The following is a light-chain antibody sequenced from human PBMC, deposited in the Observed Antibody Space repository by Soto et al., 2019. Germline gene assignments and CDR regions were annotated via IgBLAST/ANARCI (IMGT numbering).Light chain of an antibody. J-gene: IGKJ1*01. V-gene: IGKV1-5*01. CDR3: QQYNSYSWT. Sequence: DIHMTQSPSTLSASVGYIFTITCRASQTITRWMAWYQQKPVKAPKLLIYDASTLESGVPSRLSGSRYGTELTLTISSMKTDDFETYYCQQYNSYSWTFGHGTKVDIK. CDR2: DAS. CDR1: QTITRW.